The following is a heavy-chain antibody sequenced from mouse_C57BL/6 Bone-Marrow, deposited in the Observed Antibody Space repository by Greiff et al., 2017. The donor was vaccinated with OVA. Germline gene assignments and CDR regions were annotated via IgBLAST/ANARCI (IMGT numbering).Heavy chain of an antibody. J-gene: IGHJ4*01. V-gene: IGHV1-69*01. CDR2: IDPSDSYT. CDR1: GYTFTSYW. CDR3: ARGPLLNYDMDY. Sequence: QVQLQQPGAELVMPGASVKLSCKASGYTFTSYWMHWVKQRPGQGLEWIGEIDPSDSYTNYNQKFKGKSTLPVDKSSSTAYMQLSSLTSEDSAVYYCARGPLLNYDMDYWGQGTAVTVSA. D-gene: IGHD2-12*01.